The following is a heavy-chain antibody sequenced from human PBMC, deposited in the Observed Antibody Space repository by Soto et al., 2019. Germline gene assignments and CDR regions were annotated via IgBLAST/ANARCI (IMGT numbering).Heavy chain of an antibody. CDR1: GGSISRGGYS. Sequence: PSETLSLTCAVSGGSISRGGYSWSWIRQPPGKGLEWIGYIYHSGSTYYNPSLKSRVTISVDRSKNQFSLKLSSVTAADTAVYYCAGGRVGSYYYGMDVWGQGTTVTVSS. J-gene: IGHJ6*02. D-gene: IGHD1-26*01. CDR3: AGGRVGSYYYGMDV. V-gene: IGHV4-30-2*01. CDR2: IYHSGST.